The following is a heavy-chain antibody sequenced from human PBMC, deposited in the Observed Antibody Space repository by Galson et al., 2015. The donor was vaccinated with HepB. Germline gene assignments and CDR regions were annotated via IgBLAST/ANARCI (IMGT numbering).Heavy chain of an antibody. D-gene: IGHD5-12*01. CDR2: TIPIFGEA. V-gene: IGHV1-69*13. J-gene: IGHJ4*02. Sequence: SVKVSCKVSGGTFSTYEVNWVRQGPGQGLEWMGGTIPIFGEAKYAPKFQGRVTITADESTSPAYMELSNLRPADTAIYYCAGPVRGFGGYDTTSYFASWGRGTLVTVSS. CDR1: GGTFSTYE. CDR3: AGPVRGFGGYDTTSYFAS.